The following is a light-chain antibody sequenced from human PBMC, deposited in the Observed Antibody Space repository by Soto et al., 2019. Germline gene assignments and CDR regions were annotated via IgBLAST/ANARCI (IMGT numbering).Light chain of an antibody. Sequence: QSALTQPPSASGSPGQSVTISCTGTSSDIGGYNYVSWYQQHPGKAPKLMIYEVSKRPSGVPDRFSGSKSGNTASLTVSGLHADDEADYYCSSYAGSNRVFGTGTKVT. J-gene: IGLJ1*01. CDR2: EVS. CDR3: SSYAGSNRV. CDR1: SSDIGGYNY. V-gene: IGLV2-8*01.